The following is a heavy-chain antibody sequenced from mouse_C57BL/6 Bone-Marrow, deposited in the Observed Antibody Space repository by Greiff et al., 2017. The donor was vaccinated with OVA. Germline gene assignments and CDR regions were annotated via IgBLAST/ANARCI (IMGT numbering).Heavy chain of an antibody. CDR3: ARYMHYGSSPLLDY. J-gene: IGHJ2*01. Sequence: DVMLVESGGGLVQPGGSLSLSCAASGFTFTAYYMRWVRPPPGKALEWLGFLRHTANGYTTEYSASVKGRFTISRDNAQSILYLQMNALRAEDSATYYCARYMHYGSSPLLDYWGQGTTLTGSS. CDR1: GFTFTAYY. CDR2: LRHTANGYTT. D-gene: IGHD1-1*01. V-gene: IGHV7-3*01.